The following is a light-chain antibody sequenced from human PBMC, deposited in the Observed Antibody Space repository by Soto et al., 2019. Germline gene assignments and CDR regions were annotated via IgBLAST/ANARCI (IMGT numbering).Light chain of an antibody. CDR1: QGINNY. Sequence: DIQMTQSPSSLSASVGDRVTITCRASQGINNYLVWYQQKPGKLPKLLIPGASTVQSGVPSRFSGSQSGTDFTLTISSLQPEDVATYYCQKFNSAPFTFGPGTKVDIK. CDR3: QKFNSAPFT. V-gene: IGKV1-27*01. J-gene: IGKJ3*01. CDR2: GAS.